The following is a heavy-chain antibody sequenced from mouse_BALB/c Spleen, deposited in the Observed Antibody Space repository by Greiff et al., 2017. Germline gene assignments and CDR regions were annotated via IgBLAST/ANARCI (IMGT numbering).Heavy chain of an antibody. CDR1: GYTFTSYW. V-gene: IGHV1-7*01. CDR2: INPSTGYT. J-gene: IGHJ3*01. Sequence: QVQLQQSGAELAKPGASVKMSCKASGYTFTSYWMHWVKQRPGQGLEWIGYINPSTGYTEYNQKFKDKATLTADKSSSTAYMQLSSLTSEDSAVYYCARGRWFAYGGQGTLVTVSA. CDR3: ARGRWFAY.